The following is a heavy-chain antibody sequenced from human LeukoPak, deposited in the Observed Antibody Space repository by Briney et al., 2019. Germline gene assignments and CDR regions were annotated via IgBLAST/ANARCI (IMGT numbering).Heavy chain of an antibody. Sequence: SGGSLRLSCAASGFTFSSYGMHWVRQAPGKGLEWVAVISYDGGNKYYADSVKGRFTISRDNSKNTLYLQMNSLRAEDTAVYYCARAEWELYYLDYWGQGSLGTVSS. D-gene: IGHD1-26*01. CDR3: ARAEWELYYLDY. V-gene: IGHV3-30*03. CDR2: ISYDGGNK. J-gene: IGHJ4*02. CDR1: GFTFSSYG.